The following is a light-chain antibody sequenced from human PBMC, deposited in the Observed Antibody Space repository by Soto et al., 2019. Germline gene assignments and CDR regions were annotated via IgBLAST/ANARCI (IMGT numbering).Light chain of an antibody. CDR2: LGS. Sequence: DIVMTQSPLSLPVTPGEPASISCRSSQSLLHSNGYNYLDWDLQKPGQSPQLLIYLGSNRASGVPDRFSGSGSGTEFTLTISSLQPDDFATYYCQQYNTFLSFGGGTKVDIK. J-gene: IGKJ4*01. V-gene: IGKV2-28*01. CDR1: QSLLHSNGYNY. CDR3: QQYNTFLS.